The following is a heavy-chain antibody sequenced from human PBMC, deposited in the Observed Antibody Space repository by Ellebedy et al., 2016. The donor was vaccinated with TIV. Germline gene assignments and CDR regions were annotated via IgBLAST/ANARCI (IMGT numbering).Heavy chain of an antibody. Sequence: GGSLRLXCAASGFTLSDHYMDWVRQAPGKGLEWVGRIRNKANSYATEYAASVKGRFIISSDDSKNSLYLVMNSLKTEDTAVYYCARVDRVPYAKDCSGGACYVDYWGQGTLVTVSS. V-gene: IGHV3-72*01. D-gene: IGHD2-15*01. J-gene: IGHJ4*02. CDR1: GFTLSDHY. CDR2: IRNKANSYAT. CDR3: ARVDRVPYAKDCSGGACYVDY.